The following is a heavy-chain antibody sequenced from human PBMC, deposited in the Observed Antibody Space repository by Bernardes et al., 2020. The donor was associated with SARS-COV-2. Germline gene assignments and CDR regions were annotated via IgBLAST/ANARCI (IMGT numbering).Heavy chain of an antibody. J-gene: IGHJ6*02. Sequence: SETLSLTCAVYGGSFSGYYWSWIRQPPGKGLEWIGEINHSGSTNYNPSLKSRVTISVDTSKNQFSLKLSSVTAADTAVYYCARGKSYCSGGSCYSHYYYGMDVWGQGTTVTVSS. D-gene: IGHD2-15*01. CDR2: INHSGST. CDR1: GGSFSGYY. CDR3: ARGKSYCSGGSCYSHYYYGMDV. V-gene: IGHV4-34*01.